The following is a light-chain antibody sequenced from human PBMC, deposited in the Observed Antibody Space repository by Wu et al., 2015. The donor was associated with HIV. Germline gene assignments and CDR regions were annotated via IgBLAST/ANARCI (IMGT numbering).Light chain of an antibody. CDR2: ATS. CDR1: QSLSSN. Sequence: EIVLTQSPATLSVSLGERVTLYCRASQSLSSNLAWYQQKPGQAPRLLIFATSRRATDIPDRFSGSGSGTDFTLTISRLEPEDFAVYYCQQYVSSPYSFGPGTKLEI. J-gene: IGKJ2*03. V-gene: IGKV3-20*01. CDR3: QQYVSSPYS.